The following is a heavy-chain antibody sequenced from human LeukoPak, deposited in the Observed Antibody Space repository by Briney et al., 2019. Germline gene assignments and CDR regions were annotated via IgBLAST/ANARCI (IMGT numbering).Heavy chain of an antibody. CDR1: GGSIRSSYYY. V-gene: IGHV4-31*03. J-gene: IGHJ4*02. CDR2: IHYSGST. Sequence: SETLSLTCTVSGGSIRSSYYYWGWIRQHPGKGLEWIGYIHYSGSTYYNPSLKSRVTISVDTSKNQFSLKLSSVTAADTAVYYCARGARHCSGGICEAPFDYWGQGTLVTVSS. CDR3: ARGARHCSGGICEAPFDY. D-gene: IGHD2-15*01.